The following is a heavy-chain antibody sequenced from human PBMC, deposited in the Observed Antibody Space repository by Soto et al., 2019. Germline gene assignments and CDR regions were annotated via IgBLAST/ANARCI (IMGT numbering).Heavy chain of an antibody. D-gene: IGHD3-16*01. CDR1: GGSINSNNYF. CDR2: VHYSGGT. V-gene: IGHV4-39*01. Sequence: QLQESGPGLVKPSETLSLTCTVSGGSINSNNYFWGWIRQPPGKGLEYVGSVHYSGGTYYKPALKRRVPVSLDPSKTQISLGVKSVSAADTAVYFCASIVFGATGHTAFHPWGQGTLVTVSS. J-gene: IGHJ5*02. CDR3: ASIVFGATGHTAFHP.